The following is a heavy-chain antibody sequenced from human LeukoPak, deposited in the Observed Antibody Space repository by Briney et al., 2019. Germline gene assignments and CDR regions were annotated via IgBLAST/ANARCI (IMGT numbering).Heavy chain of an antibody. J-gene: IGHJ5*02. CDR2: ITYNGVT. CDR3: ARRGYDFGSDS. Sequence: SETLSLTCAVYGGSFRGYYWSWIRQTPGKGLEWLGEITYNGVTNYNPSLKSRLTMLVDTSKNQFSLRLRSLTAADTAVYYCARRGYDFGSDSWGQGTQVTVSS. CDR1: GGSFRGYY. D-gene: IGHD2-21*01. V-gene: IGHV4-34*01.